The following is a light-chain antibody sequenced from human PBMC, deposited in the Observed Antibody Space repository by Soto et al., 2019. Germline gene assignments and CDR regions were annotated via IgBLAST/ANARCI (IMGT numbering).Light chain of an antibody. Sequence: QSALTQPRSVSWSPGQSVTISCTGTSNDVGVYNYVSWYQQHPGEAPKLMVYDVNRRPSGVPDRFSGSKSGNTASLTISGLQADDEADYYCCSYAGTYTLYVFGTGTKVTVL. J-gene: IGLJ1*01. CDR2: DVN. CDR3: CSYAGTYTLYV. V-gene: IGLV2-11*01. CDR1: SNDVGVYNY.